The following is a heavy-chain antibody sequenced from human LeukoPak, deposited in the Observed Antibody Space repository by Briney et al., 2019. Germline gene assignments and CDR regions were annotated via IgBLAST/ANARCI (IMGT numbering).Heavy chain of an antibody. Sequence: SETLSLTCAVYGVSFSDYYWSWIRQPPGKGLEWIGEIQHSGSTNYNPSLKSRVTISVDTSKNQLSLKLSSVTAADTAVYYCERGYTRVLIDYWGQGTLVTISS. J-gene: IGHJ4*02. D-gene: IGHD2-2*02. CDR2: IQHSGST. CDR3: ERGYTRVLIDY. CDR1: GVSFSDYY. V-gene: IGHV4-34*01.